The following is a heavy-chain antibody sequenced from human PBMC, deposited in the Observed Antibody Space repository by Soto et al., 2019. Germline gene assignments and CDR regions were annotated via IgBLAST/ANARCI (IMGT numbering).Heavy chain of an antibody. J-gene: IGHJ4*02. V-gene: IGHV3-21*01. D-gene: IGHD3-22*01. CDR3: ARVHYYDSSGFYL. CDR2: ISSSSSYI. Sequence: VGSLRLSCAASGFTFSSYSMNWVGQAPGKGLEWVSSISSSSSYIYYGDSVKGRFTISRDNAKNSLYLQMNSLRAEDTATYYCARVHYYDSSGFYLWGQGTLVTVSS. CDR1: GFTFSSYS.